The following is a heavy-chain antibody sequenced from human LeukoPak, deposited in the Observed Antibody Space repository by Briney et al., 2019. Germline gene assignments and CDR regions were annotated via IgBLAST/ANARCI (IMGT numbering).Heavy chain of an antibody. CDR2: ISAYNGNT. Sequence: ASVKVSCKASGYTFTSYGISWVRQAPGQGLEWMGWISAYNGNTNYAQKFQGRVTITADKSTSTAYMELSSLRSEDTAVYYCASGADYYDSSGYYNPNYYYYYYMDVWGKGTTVTVSS. CDR1: GYTFTSYG. V-gene: IGHV1-18*01. CDR3: ASGADYYDSSGYYNPNYYYYYYMDV. J-gene: IGHJ6*03. D-gene: IGHD3-22*01.